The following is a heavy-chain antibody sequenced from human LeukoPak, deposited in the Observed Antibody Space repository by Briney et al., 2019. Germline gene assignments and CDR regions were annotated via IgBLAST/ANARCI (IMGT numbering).Heavy chain of an antibody. CDR1: GYTFTDYY. Sequence: EASVKVSCKASGYTFTDYYIHWLRQAPGQGLEWMGVIIPNGGGTNYAQKFQGRVTMTRDTSTSTVYMELSSLRSDDTAVYYCARGDIDYWGQGTLVTVSS. CDR3: ARGDIDY. CDR2: IIPNGGGT. V-gene: IGHV1-46*03. J-gene: IGHJ4*02.